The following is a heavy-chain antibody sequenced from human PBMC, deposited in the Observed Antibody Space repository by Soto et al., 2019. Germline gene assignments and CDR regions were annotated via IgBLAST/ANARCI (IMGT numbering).Heavy chain of an antibody. CDR3: ASIVGATWFDY. Sequence: QVQLVQSGAEVKKPGSSVKVSCKASGGTFSSYTISWVRQAPGQGLEWMGRIIPILGIANYAQKFQGRVTITADKSTSTAYMELSSLRSEDTVVYYCASIVGATWFDYWGQGTLVTVSS. V-gene: IGHV1-69*02. J-gene: IGHJ4*02. CDR1: GGTFSSYT. D-gene: IGHD1-26*01. CDR2: IIPILGIA.